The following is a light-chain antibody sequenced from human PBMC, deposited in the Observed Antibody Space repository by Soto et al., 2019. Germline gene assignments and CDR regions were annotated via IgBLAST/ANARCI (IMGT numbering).Light chain of an antibody. CDR2: GAS. V-gene: IGKV3-20*01. Sequence: EIVLTQSPGTLSLSPGERATLSCRASQSVSSSYLAWYQQKPGQAPRLLIYGASSRATGIPDRFSGSGSGTDFTLTISRLEPEDFAVYYFQQYGTSPFTFGPGTKVDMK. J-gene: IGKJ3*01. CDR3: QQYGTSPFT. CDR1: QSVSSSY.